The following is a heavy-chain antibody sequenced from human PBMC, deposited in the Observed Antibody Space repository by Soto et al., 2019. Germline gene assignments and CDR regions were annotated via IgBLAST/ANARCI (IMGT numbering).Heavy chain of an antibody. CDR3: ATHGGVLRFLEWSKPYYYGMDV. CDR1: GGTFSSYA. J-gene: IGHJ6*02. V-gene: IGHV1-69*06. Sequence: AASVKVSCKASGGTFSSYAISWVRQAPGQGLEWMGGIIPIFGTANYAQKFQGRVAITADKSTSTAYMELSSLRSEDTAVYYCATHGGVLRFLEWSKPYYYGMDVWGQGTTVTVSS. CDR2: IIPIFGTA. D-gene: IGHD3-3*01.